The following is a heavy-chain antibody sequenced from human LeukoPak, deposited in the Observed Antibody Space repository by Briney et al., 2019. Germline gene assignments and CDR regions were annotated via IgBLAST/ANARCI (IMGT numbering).Heavy chain of an antibody. CDR1: RFTLNSYV. Sequence: GGSLRLSCAASRFTLNSYVIHWVRQAPGKGLEWVALISKDGSNKEYPDSVRGRFTISRDNSENTLYLQMNSLRAEDTAVYYCARAERRDSSGLTGFDYWGQGTLVTVSS. CDR3: ARAERRDSSGLTGFDY. V-gene: IGHV3-30-3*01. CDR2: ISKDGSNK. J-gene: IGHJ4*02. D-gene: IGHD3-22*01.